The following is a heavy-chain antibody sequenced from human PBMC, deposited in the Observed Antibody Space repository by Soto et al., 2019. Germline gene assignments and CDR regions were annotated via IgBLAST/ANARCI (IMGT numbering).Heavy chain of an antibody. Sequence: PSETLSLTCTVSGGSISSYYWSWIRQPPGKGLEWIGYIYYSGSTNYNPSLKSRVTISVDTSKNQFSLKLSSVTAADTAVYYCARVRYSYGYSYFDYWGQGTLVTVSS. D-gene: IGHD5-18*01. CDR2: IYYSGST. V-gene: IGHV4-59*01. J-gene: IGHJ4*02. CDR1: GGSISSYY. CDR3: ARVRYSYGYSYFDY.